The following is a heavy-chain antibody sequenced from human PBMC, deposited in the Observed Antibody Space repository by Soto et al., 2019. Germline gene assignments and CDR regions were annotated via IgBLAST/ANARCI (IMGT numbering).Heavy chain of an antibody. Sequence: SETLSLTCTVSGGSISSGDYYWSWIRQPPGKGLEWIGYIYYSGSTYYNPSLKSRVTISVDTSKNQFSLKLSSVTAADTAVYYCARVFTIFGVVIMTPGWYDPWGQGTLVTVSS. CDR3: ARVFTIFGVVIMTPGWYDP. CDR2: IYYSGST. CDR1: GGSISSGDYY. D-gene: IGHD3-3*01. V-gene: IGHV4-30-4*01. J-gene: IGHJ5*02.